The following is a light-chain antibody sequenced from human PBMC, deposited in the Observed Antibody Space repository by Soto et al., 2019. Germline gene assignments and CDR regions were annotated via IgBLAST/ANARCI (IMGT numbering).Light chain of an antibody. J-gene: IGKJ1*01. CDR1: QSVRSN. V-gene: IGKV3-20*01. Sequence: IALTQSPAILALSPGARAPISWRASQSVRSNLAWYQQKPGQAPRLLIYGASTRATGIPDRFSGSGSGTDFTLTISRLEPEDFAVYYCQQYGSSGTFGQGTKVDIK. CDR2: GAS. CDR3: QQYGSSGT.